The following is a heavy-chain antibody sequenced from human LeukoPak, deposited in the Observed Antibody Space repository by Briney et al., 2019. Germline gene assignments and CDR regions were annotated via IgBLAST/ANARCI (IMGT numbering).Heavy chain of an antibody. CDR2: ISTYTGKT. J-gene: IGHJ4*02. V-gene: IGHV1-18*01. CDR1: GYTFTNYG. CDR3: ARGVYYDTGGYYSFDY. D-gene: IGHD3-22*01. Sequence: ASVKVSCKASGYTFTNYGINWVRQAPGQGLEWLAWISTYTGKTDYAQKLQGRVTLTTDTSTSTAYMELRSLKSDDTAVYYCARGVYYDTGGYYSFDYWGQGTLVAVSS.